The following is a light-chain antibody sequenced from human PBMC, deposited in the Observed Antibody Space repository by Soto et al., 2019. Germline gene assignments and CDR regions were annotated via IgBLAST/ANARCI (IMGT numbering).Light chain of an antibody. J-gene: IGLJ1*01. CDR3: NSYTATSPFV. CDR2: EVS. Sequence: QSALTQPAYVSGSPGQSITISCTGTSSDVGGYNYVSWYQQHPGKAPKLMMSEVSNRPSGVSNRFSGSRSGNTASLTISGLQSEDEAEYYCNSYTATSPFVFGSGTKVTVL. CDR1: SSDVGGYNY. V-gene: IGLV2-14*01.